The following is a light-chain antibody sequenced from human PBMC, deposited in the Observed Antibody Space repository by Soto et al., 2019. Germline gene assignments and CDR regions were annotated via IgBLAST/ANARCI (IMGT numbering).Light chain of an antibody. CDR1: QSISIN. J-gene: IGKJ5*01. V-gene: IGKV3-20*01. Sequence: EIVLTQSPGTLSVSPGDRVTLSCRASQSISINLAWYQHKPGQAPRLLIHGASSRATGIPDRFSGSGSATDFTLTISRLEPEDFALYYCQHYGRSPITFGQGTRLEIK. CDR2: GAS. CDR3: QHYGRSPIT.